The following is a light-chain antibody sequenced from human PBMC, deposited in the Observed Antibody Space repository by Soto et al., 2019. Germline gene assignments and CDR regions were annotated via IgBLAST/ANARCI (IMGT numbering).Light chain of an antibody. CDR3: VLYMGSGIWV. Sequence: QTVVTQESSFSVSPGGTVTLTCGLTSGSVSTTYYPSWYQQTPGQAPRTLIYSTNTRSSGVPDRFSCSILGNKAALTITGAQPDDESDYYCVLYMGSGIWVFGGGTKLTVL. CDR2: STN. J-gene: IGLJ3*02. CDR1: SGSVSTTYY. V-gene: IGLV8-61*01.